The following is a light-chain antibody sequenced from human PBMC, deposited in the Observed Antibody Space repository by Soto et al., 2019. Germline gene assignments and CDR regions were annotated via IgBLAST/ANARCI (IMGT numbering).Light chain of an antibody. CDR1: SPNIGSNT. CDR2: SHN. V-gene: IGLV1-44*01. Sequence: QSVLTQPPSASGTPGQRVTISCSGSSPNIGSNTVNWYRQLPGRAPKLLIYSHNQRPSGVPDRFSGCRSGTSASLAISGLQSEDEADYYCATWDDSRNGVVFGGGTKLTVL. CDR3: ATWDDSRNGVV. J-gene: IGLJ3*02.